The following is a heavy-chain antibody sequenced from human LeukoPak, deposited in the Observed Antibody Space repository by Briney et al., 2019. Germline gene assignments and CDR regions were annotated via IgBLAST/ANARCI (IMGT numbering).Heavy chain of an antibody. V-gene: IGHV4-59*08. CDR1: GGSISRYY. CDR2: IYYSGST. CDR3: ARHEDPVGDAWFDP. Sequence: PSETLSLTCTVSGGSISRYYWSWIRQPPGKGLEWIGYIYYSGSTNYNPSLKSRVTISVDTSKNQFSLRLSSVTAADTAVYYCARHEDPVGDAWFDPWGQGTLVTVSS. J-gene: IGHJ5*02. D-gene: IGHD4-17*01.